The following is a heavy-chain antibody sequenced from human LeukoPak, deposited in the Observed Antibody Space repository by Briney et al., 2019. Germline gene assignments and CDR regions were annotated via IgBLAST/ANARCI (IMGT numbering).Heavy chain of an antibody. J-gene: IGHJ5*02. CDR1: GFTFSSYE. Sequence: GGSLRLSCAASGFTFSSYEMNWVRQAPGKGLEWVSYISSSGSTIYCADSVKGRFTISRDNAKNSLYLQMDSLRAEDTAVYYCARATSLLRYFDWFPWGQGTLVTVSS. CDR2: ISSSGSTI. D-gene: IGHD3-9*01. CDR3: ARATSLLRYFDWFP. V-gene: IGHV3-48*03.